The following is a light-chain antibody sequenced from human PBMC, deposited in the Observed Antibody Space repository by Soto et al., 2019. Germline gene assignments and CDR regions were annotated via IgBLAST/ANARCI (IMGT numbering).Light chain of an antibody. CDR3: SSYTSDNTYVL. CDR2: DVN. CDR1: SGDVDAYNY. J-gene: IGLJ2*01. V-gene: IGLV2-14*03. Sequence: QSALTQPASVSGSPGQSITISCTGISGDVDAYNYVSWYQHHPGKAPKLIIYDVNDRPSGVSDRFSGSKSGNTASLTISGLQAEDESDYYCSSYTSDNTYVLFGGGTQLTVL.